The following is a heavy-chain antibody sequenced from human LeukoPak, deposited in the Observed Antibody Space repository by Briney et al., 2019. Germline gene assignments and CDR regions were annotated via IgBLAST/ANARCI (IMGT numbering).Heavy chain of an antibody. J-gene: IGHJ5*02. CDR1: GGTLSSYA. V-gene: IGHV1-69*05. CDR2: IIPIFGTA. CDR3: ARSSIAARYNWFDP. D-gene: IGHD6-6*01. Sequence: VASVKVSCKASGGTLSSYAISWVRQAPGQGLEWMGGIIPIFGTANYAQKFQGRVTITTDESTSTAYMELSGLRSEDTAVYYCARSSIAARYNWFDPRGQGTLVTVSS.